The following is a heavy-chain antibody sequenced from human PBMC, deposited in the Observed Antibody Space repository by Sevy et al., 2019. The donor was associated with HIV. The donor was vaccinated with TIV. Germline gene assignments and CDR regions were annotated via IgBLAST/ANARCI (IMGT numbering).Heavy chain of an antibody. CDR1: GGSFSGYY. J-gene: IGHJ4*02. CDR2: INHSGST. CDR3: ARRNPRGYSYGYGGYFDY. D-gene: IGHD5-18*01. Sequence: SETLSLTCAVYGGSFSGYYWSWIRQPPGKGLEWIGEINHSGSTNYNPSLKSRVTISVDTSKNQFSLKLSSVTAADTAVYYCARRNPRGYSYGYGGYFDYWGQRTLVTVSS. V-gene: IGHV4-34*01.